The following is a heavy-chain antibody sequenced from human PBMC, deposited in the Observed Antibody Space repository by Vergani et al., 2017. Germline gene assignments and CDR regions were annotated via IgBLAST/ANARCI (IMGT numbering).Heavy chain of an antibody. D-gene: IGHD2-2*03. V-gene: IGHV4-59*08. CDR2: IYYSGST. J-gene: IGHJ4*02. CDR3: ARLGPVGIENY. Sequence: QVQLQESGPGLVKPSETLSLTCTVSGGSISSYYWSWIRQTPGKGLEWIGYIYYSGSTNYNPSLKSRVTIAVDTSKNQFSLKLSSVTAADTAVYYCARLGPVGIENYWGQGTLVTVSS. CDR1: GGSISSYY.